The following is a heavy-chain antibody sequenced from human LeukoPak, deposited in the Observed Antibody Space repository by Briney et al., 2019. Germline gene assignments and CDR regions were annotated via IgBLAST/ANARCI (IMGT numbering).Heavy chain of an antibody. D-gene: IGHD4/OR15-4a*01. CDR2: IYPGDSDT. J-gene: IGHJ3*02. CDR3: ARRGAANPDAFDI. Sequence: GESLKISSQGSGYSFTSYWIGWVRQMPGKGLEWMGLIYPGDSDTRYGPSFQGQVTISADKSISTAYLQWSSLKASDTAMYYCARRGAANPDAFDIWGQGTMVTVSS. V-gene: IGHV5-51*01. CDR1: GYSFTSYW.